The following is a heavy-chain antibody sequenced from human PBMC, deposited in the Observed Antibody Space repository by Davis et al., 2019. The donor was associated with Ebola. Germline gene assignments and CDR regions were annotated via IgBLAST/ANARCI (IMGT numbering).Heavy chain of an antibody. Sequence: SETLSLTCTVSGVSISSTTYYWGWIRQPPGKGLEWIGSIYYRGSTYYNPSLKSRVTISVDTSKNQFSLKLTSVTAADTAVYYCARLEQWLVPWYFDLWGRGTLVTVSS. J-gene: IGHJ2*01. CDR1: GVSISSTTYY. CDR3: ARLEQWLVPWYFDL. D-gene: IGHD6-19*01. V-gene: IGHV4-39*01. CDR2: IYYRGST.